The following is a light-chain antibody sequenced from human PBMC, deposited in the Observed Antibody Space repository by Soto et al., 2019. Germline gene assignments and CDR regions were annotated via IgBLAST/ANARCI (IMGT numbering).Light chain of an antibody. CDR1: QSISTY. V-gene: IGKV1-39*01. J-gene: IGKJ5*01. CDR2: GAS. CDR3: QQYNNWPPIT. Sequence: DIQMTQSPSSLSASVGERVTFTCRASQSISTYLNWYEQQPGKAPTLLIYGASNLQSGVPSRSSGGGSGTEFTLTISSLQSEDFAVYYCQQYNNWPPITFGQGTRLEI.